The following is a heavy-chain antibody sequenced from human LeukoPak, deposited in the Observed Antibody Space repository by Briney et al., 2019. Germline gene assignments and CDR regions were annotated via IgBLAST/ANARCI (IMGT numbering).Heavy chain of an antibody. D-gene: IGHD6-13*01. CDR2: ISYDGSNK. J-gene: IGHJ4*02. V-gene: IGHV3-30*04. Sequence: GGSLRLSCAASRFTFSSYAMHWVRQAPGKGLEWVAVISYDGSNKYYADSVKGRFTISRDNSKNTLYLQMNSLRAEDTAVYYCAKSLPVENGPAAAPDYWGQGTLVTVSS. CDR3: AKSLPVENGPAAAPDY. CDR1: RFTFSSYA.